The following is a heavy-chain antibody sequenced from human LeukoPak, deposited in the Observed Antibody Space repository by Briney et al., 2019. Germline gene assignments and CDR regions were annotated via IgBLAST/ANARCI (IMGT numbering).Heavy chain of an antibody. CDR1: GFTFSSYA. J-gene: IGHJ4*02. D-gene: IGHD5-18*01. CDR3: AKAKYSYAPFDY. CDR2: ISGSGDTT. V-gene: IGHV3-23*01. Sequence: LPGGSLRLSCAASGFTFSSYAMSWVRQAPGKGLEWVSTISGSGDTTYYADSVKGRFTISRDNSKNVLYLQMNSLRAEDTAVYYCAKAKYSYAPFDYWGQGTLVTVSS.